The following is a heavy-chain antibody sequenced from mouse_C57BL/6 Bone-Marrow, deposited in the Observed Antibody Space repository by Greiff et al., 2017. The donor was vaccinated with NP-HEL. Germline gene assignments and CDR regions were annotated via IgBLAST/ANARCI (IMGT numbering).Heavy chain of an antibody. Sequence: QVQLQQSGAELVKPGASVKISCKASGYAFSSYWMNWVKERPGKGLEWIGQIYPGDGDTKYNGKFKGKDTLTADKSSSTAYMQVSSLTSEDSAVYLCARGDYGSSRFGYAMDYWGQGTSVTVSS. CDR3: ARGDYGSSRFGYAMDY. J-gene: IGHJ4*01. V-gene: IGHV1-80*01. CDR2: IYPGDGDT. CDR1: GYAFSSYW. D-gene: IGHD1-1*01.